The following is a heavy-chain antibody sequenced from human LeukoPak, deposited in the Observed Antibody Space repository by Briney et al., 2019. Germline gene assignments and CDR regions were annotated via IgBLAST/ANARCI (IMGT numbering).Heavy chain of an antibody. CDR3: ARGGWSLGYCSSSSCLDWFDP. J-gene: IGHJ5*02. CDR1: GYTFTDYD. V-gene: IGHV1-2*02. D-gene: IGHD2-2*01. Sequence: GASVKVSCKASGYTFTDYDMHWVRQAPGQGLEWMGWINPNSSGTNYAQKFQGRVTMTRDTSISTAYMELSRLRSDDTAVYYCARGGWSLGYCSSSSCLDWFDPWGQGTLVTVSS. CDR2: INPNSSGT.